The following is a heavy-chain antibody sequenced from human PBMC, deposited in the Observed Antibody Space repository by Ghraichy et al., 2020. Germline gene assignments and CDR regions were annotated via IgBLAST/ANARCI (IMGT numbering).Heavy chain of an antibody. V-gene: IGHV3-30*18. J-gene: IGHJ5*02. CDR1: GFSFSSYA. Sequence: GGSLRLSCSASGFSFSSYAMYWVRQAPGKGLEWVAITSFDGNNRYYADSVKGRFTISRDNTKNTLYLQMSNLRVEDTALYYCAKKRGTEGGPVAYNWIDPWGQGTLVTVSS. D-gene: IGHD3-16*01. CDR3: AKKRGTEGGPVAYNWIDP. CDR2: TSFDGNNR.